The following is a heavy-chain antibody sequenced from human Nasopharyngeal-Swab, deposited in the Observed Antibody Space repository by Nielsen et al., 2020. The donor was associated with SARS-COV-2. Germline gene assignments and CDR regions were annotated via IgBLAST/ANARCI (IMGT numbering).Heavy chain of an antibody. D-gene: IGHD3-9*01. CDR2: ISGSGGST. Sequence: GGSLRLSCAPSGFTFSSYAMSWVRQAPGKGLEWVSAISGSGGSTYYADSVKGRFTISRDNSKNTLYLQMNSLRAEDTAVYYCAKDTALYLAFDIWGQGTMVTVSS. CDR3: AKDTALYLAFDI. V-gene: IGHV3-23*01. CDR1: GFTFSSYA. J-gene: IGHJ3*02.